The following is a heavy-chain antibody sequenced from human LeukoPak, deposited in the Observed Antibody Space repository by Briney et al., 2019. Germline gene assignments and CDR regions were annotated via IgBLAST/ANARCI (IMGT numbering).Heavy chain of an antibody. CDR1: GGSISGYY. V-gene: IGHV4-59*08. J-gene: IGHJ5*02. D-gene: IGHD1/OR15-1a*01. CDR2: VYDTGAT. Sequence: SETLSLTCTVSGGSISGYYWSWIRQPPGKRLERTGYVYDTGATNYNPSLKSRFTISIDTSKNQFSLYLSSVTAADTAVYYCARLPLIATTRGGFDPWGQGTLVTVSS. CDR3: ARLPLIATTRGGFDP.